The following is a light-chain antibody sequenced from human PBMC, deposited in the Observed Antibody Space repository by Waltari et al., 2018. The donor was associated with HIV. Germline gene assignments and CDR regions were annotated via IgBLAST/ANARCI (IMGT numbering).Light chain of an antibody. J-gene: IGLJ3*02. CDR1: ASDFGPYTY. CDR2: EVT. CDR3: STHTADHTLA. V-gene: IGLV2-14*03. Sequence: QSTLTQPASVSGSPGQSVTISCIGTASDFGPYTYVSWYQQHPGNVPKVIIYEVTSRPSGVSHRFSASKSGNTASLTISRLQPEDEAVYFCSTHTADHTLAFGGGTKLTVL.